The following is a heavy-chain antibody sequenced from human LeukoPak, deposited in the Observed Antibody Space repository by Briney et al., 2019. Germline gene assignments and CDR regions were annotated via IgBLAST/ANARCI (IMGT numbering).Heavy chain of an antibody. J-gene: IGHJ1*01. Sequence: GGSLRLSCAASGFTVINNYMTWVRQAPGKGLEWVSVIYSGGRTYYADSVKGRFTISRDSSKNTLYLQMDSLRTEDTAVYYCAMGATGEYLQYRGQGTLVTVSS. CDR2: IYSGGRT. CDR1: GFTVINNY. CDR3: AMGATGEYLQY. V-gene: IGHV3-53*01. D-gene: IGHD1-26*01.